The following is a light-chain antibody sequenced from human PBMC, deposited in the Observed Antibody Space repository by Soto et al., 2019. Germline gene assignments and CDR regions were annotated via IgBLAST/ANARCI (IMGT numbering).Light chain of an antibody. CDR3: QQRVNWTPT. CDR1: QSVSSSY. CDR2: DAS. J-gene: IGKJ4*01. Sequence: EIVWTQSPGTLSLSPGERATLSCRASQSVSSSYLAWYQKKPGQAPRLLFFDASNRVTGVPARFSAGGSGTDFTLIISKLETEDFAVYECQQRVNWTPTFGGGTKVDIK. V-gene: IGKV3D-20*02.